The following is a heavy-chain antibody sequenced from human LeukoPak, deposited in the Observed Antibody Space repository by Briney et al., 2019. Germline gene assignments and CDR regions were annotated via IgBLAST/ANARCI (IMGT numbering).Heavy chain of an antibody. J-gene: IGHJ4*02. Sequence: PGGSLRLSCAASGFTFDDYAMHWVRQAPGKGLEWVSGISWNSGSIGYADSVKGRFTIPRDNAKNSLYLQMNSLRAEDTAVYYCARSVSYGDYVGYWGQGTLVTVSS. V-gene: IGHV3-9*01. CDR1: GFTFDDYA. D-gene: IGHD4-17*01. CDR3: ARSVSYGDYVGY. CDR2: ISWNSGSI.